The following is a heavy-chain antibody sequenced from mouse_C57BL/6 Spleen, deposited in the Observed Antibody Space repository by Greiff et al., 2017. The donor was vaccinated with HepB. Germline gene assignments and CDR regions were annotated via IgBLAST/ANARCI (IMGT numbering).Heavy chain of an antibody. J-gene: IGHJ4*01. D-gene: IGHD1-1*01. CDR1: GFTFSDYG. Sequence: DVHLVESGGGLVKPGGSLKLSCAASGFTFSDYGMHWVRQAPEKGLEWVAYISSGSSTNYYADTVKGRFTISRDNAKNTLFLQMTSLRSEDTAMYYCNIYYDGSSYIGYAIDYWGQGTSVTVSS. CDR3: NIYYDGSSYIGYAIDY. CDR2: ISSGSSTN. V-gene: IGHV5-17*01.